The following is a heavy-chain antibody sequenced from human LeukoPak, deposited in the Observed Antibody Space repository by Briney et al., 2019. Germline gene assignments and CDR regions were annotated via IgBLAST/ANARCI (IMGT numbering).Heavy chain of an antibody. CDR1: GGSISSSNW. CDR3: ARDWTFPDWYFDL. Sequence: SGTLSLTCAVSGGSISSSNWWSWVRQPPGKGLEWIGEIYHSGSINYNPSLKSRVTISVDKSKNQFSLKLSSVTAADTAVYYCARDWTFPDWYFDLWGRGTLVTVSS. D-gene: IGHD3/OR15-3a*01. CDR2: IYHSGSI. V-gene: IGHV4-4*02. J-gene: IGHJ2*01.